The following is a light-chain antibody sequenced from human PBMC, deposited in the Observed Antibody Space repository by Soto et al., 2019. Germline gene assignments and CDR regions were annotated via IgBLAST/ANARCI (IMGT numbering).Light chain of an antibody. CDR1: QNINRN. Sequence: EIVMTQSPATLSVSPGERVTLSCRASQNINRNLAWFQQKPGQAPRLLIYANSTRATGIPATFSGSGSGKDFTLTIRSLNSEDFAVYYGQHYNNWSLTFGGGYKVDIK. CDR2: ANS. V-gene: IGKV3-15*01. CDR3: QHYNNWSLT. J-gene: IGKJ4*01.